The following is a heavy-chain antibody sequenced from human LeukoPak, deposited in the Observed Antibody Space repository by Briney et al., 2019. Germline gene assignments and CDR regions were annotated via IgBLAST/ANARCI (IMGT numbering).Heavy chain of an antibody. CDR1: GDSVSSGDYY. V-gene: IGHV4-61*08. CDR3: ARHRGYCSSTSCSYNWFDP. Sequence: PSETLSLTCTVSGDSVSSGDYYWPWIRQPPGKGLEWIGYIYHSGSTKYNPSLKSRVTMSVDTSKNRFSLKLSSVTAADTAVYYYARHRGYCSSTSCSYNWFDPWGQGTLVTVSS. D-gene: IGHD2-2*03. J-gene: IGHJ5*02. CDR2: IYHSGST.